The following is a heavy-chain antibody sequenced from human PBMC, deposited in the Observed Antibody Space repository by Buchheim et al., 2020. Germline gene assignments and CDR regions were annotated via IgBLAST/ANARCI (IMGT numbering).Heavy chain of an antibody. V-gene: IGHV3-48*04. Sequence: EVQLVESGGGLVQPGGSLRLSCAASRFIFSSYSMNWVRQAPGKGLEWVSYISSSSSTLYYADSVKGRFTISRDNAKNSLYLQMNSLRAEDTAVYYCTRDPAYGSDWYFDLWGRGT. CDR3: TRDPAYGSDWYFDL. CDR1: RFIFSSYS. CDR2: ISSSSSTL. D-gene: IGHD3-10*01. J-gene: IGHJ2*01.